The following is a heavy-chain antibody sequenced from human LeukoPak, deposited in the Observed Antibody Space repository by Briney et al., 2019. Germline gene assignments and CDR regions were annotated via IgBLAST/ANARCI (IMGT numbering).Heavy chain of an antibody. D-gene: IGHD2-21*02. CDR1: GFTFSSYG. V-gene: IGHV3-30*18. Sequence: PGGSLRLSCAASGFTFSSYGMHWVRQAPGKGLEWVAVISYDGSNKYYADSVKGRFTISRDNSKNTLYLQMNSLRAEDTAVYYCAKDSCGGDCSYFDYWGQGSLVTVSS. J-gene: IGHJ4*02. CDR2: ISYDGSNK. CDR3: AKDSCGGDCSYFDY.